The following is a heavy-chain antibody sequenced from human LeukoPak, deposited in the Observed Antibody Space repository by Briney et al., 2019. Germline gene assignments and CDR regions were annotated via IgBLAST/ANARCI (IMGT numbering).Heavy chain of an antibody. Sequence: ASVKVSCKASGYTFTSYYLHWVRQAPGQGLEWMGMINPSGGYTNYAQKFQSRVSVTSDPSTTTVSMELSSLRSEDTAVYFCARDYIASSTSVWSYYYLDVWGEGTPVTVSS. J-gene: IGHJ6*03. CDR1: GYTFTSYY. V-gene: IGHV1-46*01. D-gene: IGHD2-2*01. CDR3: ARDYIASSTSVWSYYYLDV. CDR2: INPSGGYT.